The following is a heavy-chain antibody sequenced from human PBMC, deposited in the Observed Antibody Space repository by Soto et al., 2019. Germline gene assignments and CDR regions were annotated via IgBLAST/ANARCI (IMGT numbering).Heavy chain of an antibody. V-gene: IGHV3-23*01. CDR1: GFSFSSYA. D-gene: IGHD6-13*01. CDR2: ISGSGGST. J-gene: IGHJ6*02. CDR3: AKQLGYSTMDV. Sequence: PGGSLRLSCAASGFSFSSYAMSWVRPAPGKGLERVTAISGSGGSTYYEDSVKGRFTISRDNSKNTLYLQMNSLRAEDTAVYYCAKQLGYSTMDVWGQGTTVTVS.